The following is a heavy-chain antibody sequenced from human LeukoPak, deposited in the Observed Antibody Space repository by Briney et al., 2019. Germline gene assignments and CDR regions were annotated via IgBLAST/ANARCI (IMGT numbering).Heavy chain of an antibody. D-gene: IGHD3-3*01. V-gene: IGHV3-23*01. CDR3: AKGLYDFWSGYYSPPFDY. Sequence: PGGSLRLSCEASGVTFSSYAMSWVRQAPGKGLEWVSAISGSGGSTYYADSVKGRFTISRDNSKNTLYLQMNSLRAEDTAVYYCAKGLYDFWSGYYSPPFDYWGQGTLVTVSS. J-gene: IGHJ4*02. CDR1: GVTFSSYA. CDR2: ISGSGGST.